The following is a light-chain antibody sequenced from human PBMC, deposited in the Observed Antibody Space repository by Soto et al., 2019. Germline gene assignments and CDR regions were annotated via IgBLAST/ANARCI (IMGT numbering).Light chain of an antibody. V-gene: IGLV3-1*01. CDR3: QAWDSSTVV. J-gene: IGLJ2*01. Sequence: YELTQPPSVSVSPGQTASITCSGDKLGDKYACWYQQKPGHSPALVIYQDSKRPSGIPERFSGSNSGNKATLTISGTQAMDEADYYCQAWDSSTVVFGGGTKVTVL. CDR2: QDS. CDR1: KLGDKY.